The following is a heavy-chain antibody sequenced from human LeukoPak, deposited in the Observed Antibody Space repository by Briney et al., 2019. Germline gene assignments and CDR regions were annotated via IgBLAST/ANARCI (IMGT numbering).Heavy chain of an antibody. CDR3: AREVGYNSGWPLDY. CDR1: GDSISSGNW. Sequence: SGTLSLTCAVYGDSISSGNWWSWVRQPPGKGLEWIGEIYHSGSTNYNPSLKSRVTISVDKSENQFSLKLTSVTAADTAVYFCAREVGYNSGWPLDYWGQGTLVTVSS. V-gene: IGHV4-4*02. D-gene: IGHD6-19*01. CDR2: IYHSGST. J-gene: IGHJ4*02.